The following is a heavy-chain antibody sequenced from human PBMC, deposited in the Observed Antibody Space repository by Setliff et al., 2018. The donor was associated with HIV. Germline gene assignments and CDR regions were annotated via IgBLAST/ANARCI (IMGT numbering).Heavy chain of an antibody. CDR1: GGSITTSSFY. D-gene: IGHD3-9*01. CDR2: IYYSGST. CDR3: ARDLGHDILTAYNWFDP. V-gene: IGHV4-39*07. Sequence: SETLSLTCTVSGGSITTSSFYWGWIRQPPGKGLEWIGDIYYSGSTHYNPSLKSRVTISVDTSKNQFSLKLTSVTAADTAVYYCARDLGHDILTAYNWFDPWGQGTLVTVSS. J-gene: IGHJ5*02.